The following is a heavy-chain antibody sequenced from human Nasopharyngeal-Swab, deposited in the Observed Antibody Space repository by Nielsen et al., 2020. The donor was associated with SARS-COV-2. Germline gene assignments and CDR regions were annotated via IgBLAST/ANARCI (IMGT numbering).Heavy chain of an antibody. J-gene: IGHJ6*02. V-gene: IGHV1-3*01. CDR1: GYTFTSYA. D-gene: IGHD3-3*01. CDR3: ASWDGFSLYYGMDV. Sequence: ASVKVSCKASGYTFTSYAMHWVRQAPGQRLEWMGWINAGNGNKKYSQKFQGRVTITRDTSASTAYMELSSLRSEDTAVYYCASWDGFSLYYGMDVWGQGTTVTVSS. CDR2: INAGNGNK.